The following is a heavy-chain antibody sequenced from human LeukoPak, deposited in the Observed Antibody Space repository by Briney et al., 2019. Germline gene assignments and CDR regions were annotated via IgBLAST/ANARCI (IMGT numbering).Heavy chain of an antibody. J-gene: IGHJ1*01. D-gene: IGHD3-22*01. Sequence: GGSLRLSCAASGFTFSSYAMSWVRQAPGKGLEWVSAISGSSGSTYYADSVKGRFTISRDNSKNTLYLQMNSLRAEDTAVYYCAKDYYYDSSGYCAEYFQHWGQGTLVTVSS. V-gene: IGHV3-23*01. CDR1: GFTFSSYA. CDR3: AKDYYYDSSGYCAEYFQH. CDR2: ISGSSGST.